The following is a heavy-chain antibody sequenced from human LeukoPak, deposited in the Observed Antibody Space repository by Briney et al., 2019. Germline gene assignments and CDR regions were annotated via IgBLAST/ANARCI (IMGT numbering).Heavy chain of an antibody. CDR1: GYTFTSYY. CDR3: ARDLRQIEWELPEYYYYYYGMDV. Sequence: ASVTVSCKASGYTFTSYYMHWVRQAPGQRLEWMGIINPSGGSTSYAQKFQGRVTMTRDTSTSTVYMELSSLRSEDTAVYYCARDLRQIEWELPEYYYYYYGMDVWGQGTTVTVSS. CDR2: INPSGGST. V-gene: IGHV1-46*01. D-gene: IGHD1-26*01. J-gene: IGHJ6*02.